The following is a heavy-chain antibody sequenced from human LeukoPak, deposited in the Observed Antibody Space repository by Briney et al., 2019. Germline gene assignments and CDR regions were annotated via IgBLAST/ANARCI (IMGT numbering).Heavy chain of an antibody. V-gene: IGHV4-59*08. CDR1: GGSISSYY. J-gene: IGHJ4*02. Sequence: SETLSLTCTVSGGSISSYYWSWIRQPPGKGLEWIGYIYYSGSTNYNPSLKSRVTISVDTSKNQFSLKLSFVTAADTAVYYCATYRPATGSFDYWGQGTLVTVSS. D-gene: IGHD1-14*01. CDR3: ATYRPATGSFDY. CDR2: IYYSGST.